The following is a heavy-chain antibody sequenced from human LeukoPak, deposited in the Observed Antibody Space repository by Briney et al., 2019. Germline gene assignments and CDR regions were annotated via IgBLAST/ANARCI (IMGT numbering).Heavy chain of an antibody. CDR3: ASSRRYCSSTSYYTLRDY. J-gene: IGHJ4*02. V-gene: IGHV4-39*01. Sequence: PSETLSLTCTVSGGSISSSSYYWGWIRQPPGKGLEWIGSIYYSGSTYYNPSLKSRVTISVDTSKNQFSLKLSSVTAADTAVYYCASSRRYCSSTSYYTLRDYWGQGTLVTVSS. D-gene: IGHD2-2*02. CDR2: IYYSGST. CDR1: GGSISSSSYY.